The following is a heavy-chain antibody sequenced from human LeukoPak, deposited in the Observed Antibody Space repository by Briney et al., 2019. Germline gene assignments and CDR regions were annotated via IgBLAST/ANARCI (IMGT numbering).Heavy chain of an antibody. CDR2: IYYSGST. CDR3: ASQILWFGESDRSDLDL. V-gene: IGHV4-39*01. J-gene: IGHJ2*01. CDR1: GGSTNSSSYY. Sequence: SETLSLTCTVSGGSTNSSSYYWGWIRQPPGKGLEWIGTIYYSGSTYYNPSLKSRVTISVDTSKNQFSLKLSSVIVADTAVYYCASQILWFGESDRSDLDLWGRGTLVTVSS. D-gene: IGHD3-10*01.